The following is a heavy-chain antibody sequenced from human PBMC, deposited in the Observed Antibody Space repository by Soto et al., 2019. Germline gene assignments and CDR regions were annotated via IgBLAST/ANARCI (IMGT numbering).Heavy chain of an antibody. V-gene: IGHV3-15*07. CDR2: IKSKTDGGTT. CDR3: TSVLEGSGSTASY. J-gene: IGHJ4*02. D-gene: IGHD3-10*01. CDR1: GFTFTYVW. Sequence: EVQLVESGGGLVKPGGSLRLSCAASGFTFTYVWMNWVRQAPGTGLEWVGRIKSKTDGGTTDYAAPVKGRFTISRDDSKNTLYLQMNSLKTEDTAVYYCTSVLEGSGSTASYWGQGTLVTVSS.